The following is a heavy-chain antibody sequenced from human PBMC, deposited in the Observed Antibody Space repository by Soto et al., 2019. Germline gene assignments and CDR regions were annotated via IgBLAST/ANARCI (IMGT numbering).Heavy chain of an antibody. J-gene: IGHJ4*02. Sequence: QVQLQESGPGLVKPSQTLSLTCTVSGASISSGGYYWSWIRQHPGKGLEWIGYIYYSGSTYYNPSLKSRVTISVDTSKNQCSLKLSSVTAADTAVYYCARTQLRAGIDYWGQGTLVTVSS. D-gene: IGHD1-7*01. CDR3: ARTQLRAGIDY. V-gene: IGHV4-31*03. CDR2: IYYSGST. CDR1: GASISSGGYY.